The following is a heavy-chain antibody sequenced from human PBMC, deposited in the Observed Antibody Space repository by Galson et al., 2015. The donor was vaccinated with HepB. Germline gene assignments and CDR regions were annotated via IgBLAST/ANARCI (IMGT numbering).Heavy chain of an antibody. V-gene: IGHV1-2*06. CDR2: INPNSGGT. CDR3: ARAETYYYGSGSYPYVGDAFDI. D-gene: IGHD3-10*01. CDR1: GYTFTGYY. J-gene: IGHJ3*02. Sequence: SVKVSCKASGYTFTGYYMHWVRQAPGQGLEWMGRINPNSGGTNYAQKFQGRVTMTRDTSISTAYMELSRLRSDDTAVYYCARAETYYYGSGSYPYVGDAFDIWGQGTMVTVSS.